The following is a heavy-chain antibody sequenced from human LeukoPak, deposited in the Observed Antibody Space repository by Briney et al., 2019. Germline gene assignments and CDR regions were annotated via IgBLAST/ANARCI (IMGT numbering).Heavy chain of an antibody. CDR1: GFTFRNFV. V-gene: IGHV3-21*01. J-gene: IGHJ4*02. Sequence: GGSLRLSCAASGFTFRNFVMHWVRQAPGKGLEWVSSISSSSSYIYYADSVKGRFTISRDNAKNSLYLQMNSLRAEDTAVYYCASIVGATSNWGQGTLVTVSS. CDR2: ISSSSSYI. CDR3: ASIVGATSN. D-gene: IGHD1-26*01.